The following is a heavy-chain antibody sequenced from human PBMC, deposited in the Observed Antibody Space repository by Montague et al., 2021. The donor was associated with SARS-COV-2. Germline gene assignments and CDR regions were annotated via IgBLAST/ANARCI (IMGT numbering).Heavy chain of an antibody. Sequence: TLSLTCSVSGDSIGSGGFYCTWIRHLPGKGLEWLGNIYNSGSTYFNPSLKSRLTMSVDTSKQHFSLNLTSVTAADTAVYYCARGGFYDCAATSCTSTDAFDIWGQGTMVTVSS. CDR1: GDSIGSGGFY. J-gene: IGHJ3*02. CDR3: ARGGFYDCAATSCTSTDAFDI. V-gene: IGHV4-31*03. D-gene: IGHD2-2*01. CDR2: IYNSGST.